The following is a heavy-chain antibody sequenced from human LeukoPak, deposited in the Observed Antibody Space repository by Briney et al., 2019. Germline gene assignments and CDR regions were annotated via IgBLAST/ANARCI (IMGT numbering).Heavy chain of an antibody. CDR2: ISWNSDNI. CDR3: ASWAGAAAGFSGPYDY. Sequence: PGGSLILSCAASGFTFDDYAMHWVRQAPGKGLEWVSGISWNSDNIGYADSVKGRFTISRDIAKNSLYLQMNSLRPEDTALYYCASWAGAAAGFSGPYDYWGQGTLVTVSS. J-gene: IGHJ4*02. V-gene: IGHV3-9*01. CDR1: GFTFDDYA. D-gene: IGHD6-13*01.